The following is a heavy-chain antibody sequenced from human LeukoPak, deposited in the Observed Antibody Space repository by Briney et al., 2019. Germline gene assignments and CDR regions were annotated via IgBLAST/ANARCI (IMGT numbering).Heavy chain of an antibody. CDR2: INHSGST. CDR3: ARVDYYGSGSYYNRNWFDP. V-gene: IGHV4-34*01. Sequence: SETLSLTCAVYGGSFSGYYWSWIRQPPGKGLEWIEEINHSGSTNYNPSLKSRVTISVDTSKNQFSLKLSSVTAADTAVYYCARVDYYGSGSYYNRNWFDPWGQGTLVTVSS. J-gene: IGHJ5*02. D-gene: IGHD3-10*01. CDR1: GGSFSGYY.